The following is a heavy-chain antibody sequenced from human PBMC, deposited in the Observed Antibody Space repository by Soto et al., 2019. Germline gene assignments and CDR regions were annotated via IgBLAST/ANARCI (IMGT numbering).Heavy chain of an antibody. CDR2: INPSGGST. Sequence: WASVKVSCKASGYTFTSYYMHWVRQAPGQGLEWMGIINPSGGSTSYAQKFQGRVTMTRDTSTSTVYMELSSLRSEDTAVYYCARDTNMGYCSGGSCSWFDPWGQGTTVTVSS. D-gene: IGHD2-15*01. V-gene: IGHV1-46*01. CDR1: GYTFTSYY. CDR3: ARDTNMGYCSGGSCSWFDP. J-gene: IGHJ5*02.